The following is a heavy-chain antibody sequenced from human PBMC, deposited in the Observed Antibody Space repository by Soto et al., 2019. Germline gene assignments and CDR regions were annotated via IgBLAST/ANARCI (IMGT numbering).Heavy chain of an antibody. CDR1: GDSLSTYW. CDR3: VSGSGWYLVDP. D-gene: IGHD6-19*01. Sequence: VQLEESGGGLVQPGESLRVSCAASGDSLSTYWMHWVRQAPGKGLVWVSRINSEGSIKNYADSVKGRFTISRDNAKNTLYLQMNSLRAEDTAVYHCVSGSGWYLVDPWGQGTLVTVSS. J-gene: IGHJ5*02. V-gene: IGHV3-74*01. CDR2: INSEGSIK.